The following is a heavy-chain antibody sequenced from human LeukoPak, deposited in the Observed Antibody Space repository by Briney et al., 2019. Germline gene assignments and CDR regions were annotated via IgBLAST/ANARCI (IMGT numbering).Heavy chain of an antibody. J-gene: IGHJ6*03. V-gene: IGHV1-2*02. Sequence: ASVKVSCKASGYTFTGYYMHWVRQAPGQGLEWMGWIYPNSGGTNYAQKFQGRVTMTRDTSISTAYMELSRLRSDDTAVYYCARDLAVAGTGYYYYYMDVWGKGTTVTVSS. CDR3: ARDLAVAGTGYYYYYMDV. CDR2: IYPNSGGT. CDR1: GYTFTGYY. D-gene: IGHD6-19*01.